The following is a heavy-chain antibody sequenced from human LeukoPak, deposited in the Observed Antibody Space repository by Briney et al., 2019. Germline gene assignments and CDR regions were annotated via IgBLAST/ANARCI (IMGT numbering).Heavy chain of an antibody. Sequence: GGSLRLSCAASGFTFTNYWMSWVRQAPGKGLEWVANIKQDGSEKYYVDSVEGRFTISRDNAKNPLSLQMNSLSGEDTAVYYCVRALGSSSADYWGQGTLVTVSS. CDR2: IKQDGSEK. V-gene: IGHV3-7*01. CDR3: VRALGSSSADY. D-gene: IGHD6-6*01. CDR1: GFTFTNYW. J-gene: IGHJ4*02.